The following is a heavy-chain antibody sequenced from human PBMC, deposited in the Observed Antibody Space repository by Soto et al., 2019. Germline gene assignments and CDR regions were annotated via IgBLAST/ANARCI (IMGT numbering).Heavy chain of an antibody. J-gene: IGHJ6*02. D-gene: IGHD3-3*01. CDR1: GGSISSSSYY. CDR2: IYYSGST. CDR3: ARHERVAPPGYYYYYGMDV. Sequence: SETLSLTCTVSGGSISSSSYYWGWIRQPPGKGLEWIGSIYYSGSTYYNPSLKSRVTISVDTSKNQFSLKLSSVTAADTAVYYCARHERVAPPGYYYYYGMDVWGQGTTVTVSS. V-gene: IGHV4-39*01.